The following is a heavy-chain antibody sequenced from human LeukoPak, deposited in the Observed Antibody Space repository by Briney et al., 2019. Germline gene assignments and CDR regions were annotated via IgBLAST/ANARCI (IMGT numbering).Heavy chain of an antibody. CDR1: GYTFTSYG. Sequence: ASVKVSCKASGYTFTSYGISWVRQAPGQGLEWMGWINPNSGGTNYAQKFQGRVTMTRDTSISTAYMELSRLRSDDTAVYYCAREEDDYGDPNWFDPWGQGTLVTVSS. CDR2: INPNSGGT. CDR3: AREEDDYGDPNWFDP. V-gene: IGHV1-2*02. J-gene: IGHJ5*02. D-gene: IGHD4-17*01.